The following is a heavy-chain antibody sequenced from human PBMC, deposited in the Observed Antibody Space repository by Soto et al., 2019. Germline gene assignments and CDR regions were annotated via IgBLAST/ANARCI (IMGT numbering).Heavy chain of an antibody. CDR2: INPNSGGT. CDR1: GSTFPGYY. V-gene: IGHV1-2*02. CDR3: ARDRHYEVWSGYLGVYYYYYGMDG. J-gene: IGHJ6*02. D-gene: IGHD3-3*01. Sequence: ASGTLSCTTAGSTFPGYYIHWVRKAPSQVLEWMGWINPNSGGTNYAQKFQGRVTMTRDTSISTAYMELSRLRSDDTAVYYCARDRHYEVWSGYLGVYYYYYGMDGLGQGTTVTVSS.